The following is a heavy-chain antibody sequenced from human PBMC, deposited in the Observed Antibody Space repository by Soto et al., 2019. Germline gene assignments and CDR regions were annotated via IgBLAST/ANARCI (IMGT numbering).Heavy chain of an antibody. CDR2: IYYSGST. CDR3: ASTSYYDILTGQNAFDI. V-gene: IGHV4-39*01. D-gene: IGHD3-9*01. J-gene: IGHJ3*02. Sequence: SETLSLTCTASGGSISSSSYYWGWIRQPPGKGLEWIGSIYYSGSTYYNPSLKSRVTISVDTSKNQFSLKLSSVTAADTAVYYCASTSYYDILTGQNAFDIWGQGTMVTVSS. CDR1: GGSISSSSYY.